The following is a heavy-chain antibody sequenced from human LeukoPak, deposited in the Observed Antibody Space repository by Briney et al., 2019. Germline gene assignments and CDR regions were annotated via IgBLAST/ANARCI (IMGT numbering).Heavy chain of an antibody. J-gene: IGHJ4*02. CDR3: ASLVDTAMPADY. D-gene: IGHD5-18*01. CDR1: GGSISSGDHF. CDR2: IFYSGNT. V-gene: IGHV4-31*03. Sequence: PSQTLSLTCTVSGGSISSGDHFWSWIRQHPGMGLEWIGYIFYSGNTYYNPSLRSRVTMSVDTSKNQFALKLSSVTAADTAVYYCASLVDTAMPADYWGQGTLVTVSS.